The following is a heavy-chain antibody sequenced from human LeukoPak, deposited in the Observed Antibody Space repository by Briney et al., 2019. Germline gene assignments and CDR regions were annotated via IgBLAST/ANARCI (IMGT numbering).Heavy chain of an antibody. J-gene: IGHJ3*02. CDR1: GGSISSYY. CDR2: IYYSGSP. D-gene: IGHD3-10*01. CDR3: ARSDYYGSGPHAFDI. Sequence: PSETLSLTCTVSGGSISSYYWSWIRQPPGKGLEWIGDIYYSGSPNYNPSLKSRVTISVDTSKNQFSLKLSSVTAADTAVYYCARSDYYGSGPHAFDIWGQGTMVTVSS. V-gene: IGHV4-59*01.